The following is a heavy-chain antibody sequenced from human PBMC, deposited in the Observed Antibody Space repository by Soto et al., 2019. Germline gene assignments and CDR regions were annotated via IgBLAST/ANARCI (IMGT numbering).Heavy chain of an antibody. V-gene: IGHV3-74*01. CDR2: IDSDGSTT. Sequence: EVQLVESGGGLVQPGGSLRLSCAASGFTFSVYWMHWVRQAPGKGLVWVSRIDSDGSTTSYADSVKGRFTISRDNAKSTLYMQMNSLRAEDTAVHYCARPGYSNYGPEVDVWGQGTTVTVSS. CDR3: ARPGYSNYGPEVDV. D-gene: IGHD4-4*01. CDR1: GFTFSVYW. J-gene: IGHJ6*02.